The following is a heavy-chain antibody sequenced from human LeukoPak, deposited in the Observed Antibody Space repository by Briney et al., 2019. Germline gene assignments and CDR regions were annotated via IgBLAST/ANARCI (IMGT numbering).Heavy chain of an antibody. CDR2: ISYDGSNK. J-gene: IGHJ6*02. Sequence: GGSLRLSCAASGFTFSSYAMHWVRQAPGKGLEWVAVISYDGSNKYYADSVKGRFTISRDNSKNTLYLQMNSLRAEDTAVYYCARNLRFDISYGMDVWGQGTTVTVSS. D-gene: IGHD5/OR15-5a*01. CDR1: GFTFSSYA. V-gene: IGHV3-30*04. CDR3: ARNLRFDISYGMDV.